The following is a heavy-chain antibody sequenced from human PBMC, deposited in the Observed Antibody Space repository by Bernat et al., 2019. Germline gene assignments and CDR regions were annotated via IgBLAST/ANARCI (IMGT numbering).Heavy chain of an antibody. CDR1: GFTLSSEP. CDR2: IRSDSSTM. V-gene: IGHV3-48*04. CDR3: VRDVHYGFDI. J-gene: IGHJ3*02. D-gene: IGHD3-16*01. Sequence: EVQVVESGGDLVQPGGSLRLSCAASGFTLSSEPMNWVRQAPGEGLEWVANIRSDSSTMSHADAVKGRFTISRDNAKNSLYLQMSSLRAEDTAVYYCVRDVHYGFDIWGQGTVVTVSS.